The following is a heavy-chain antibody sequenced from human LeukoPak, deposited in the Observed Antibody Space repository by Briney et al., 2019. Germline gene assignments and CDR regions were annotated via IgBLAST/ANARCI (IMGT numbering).Heavy chain of an antibody. V-gene: IGHV3-21*01. CDR3: AIDNQLVRAFDI. D-gene: IGHD6-6*01. CDR1: GFTFSSYS. CDR2: ISSSSSYI. J-gene: IGHJ3*02. Sequence: GGSLRLSCAAAGFTFSSYSRNWVRQAPGKGLEWVSSISSSSSYIYYADSVKGRFTISRDNAKNSLYLQMNSLRAEDTAVYYCAIDNQLVRAFDIWGQGTMVTVSS.